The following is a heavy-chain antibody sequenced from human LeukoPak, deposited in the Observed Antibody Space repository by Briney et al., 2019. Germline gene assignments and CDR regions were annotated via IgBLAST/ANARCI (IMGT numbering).Heavy chain of an antibody. CDR2: ISSSGSTI. Sequence: PGGSLRLSCAASGFTFSDFYMSWIRQAPGKGLEWVSYISSSGSTIYYADSVKGRFTISRDDAKNSLYLQMNGLRAEDTAVYYCAREYCSSTSCLFDPWGQGTLVTVSS. CDR3: AREYCSSTSCLFDP. CDR1: GFTFSDFY. V-gene: IGHV3-11*01. J-gene: IGHJ5*02. D-gene: IGHD2-2*01.